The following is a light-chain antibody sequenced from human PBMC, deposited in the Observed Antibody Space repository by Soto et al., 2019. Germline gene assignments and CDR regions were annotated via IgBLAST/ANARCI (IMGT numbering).Light chain of an antibody. CDR2: EGS. Sequence: QSALTQPASVSGSHGQSITISSTGTSSDVGSYNLVSWYQQHPGKAPKLMIYEGSKRPSGVSNRFSGSKSGNTASLTISGLQAEDEADYYCCSYAGSSTYVFGTGTKVTVL. CDR1: SSDVGSYNL. CDR3: CSYAGSSTYV. V-gene: IGLV2-23*01. J-gene: IGLJ1*01.